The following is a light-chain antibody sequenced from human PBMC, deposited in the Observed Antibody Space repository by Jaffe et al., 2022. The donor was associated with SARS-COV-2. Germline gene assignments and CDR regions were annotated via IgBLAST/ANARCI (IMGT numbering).Light chain of an antibody. V-gene: IGKV1-6*01. J-gene: IGKJ4*01. Sequence: IQMTQSPSSLSASVGDRVTITCRASQGIGNDLGWYQQKPGKAPKVLISAASSLQSGVPSRFSGSGSGTDFTLTISSLQPEDFATYYCLQDYNYPLTFGGGTKVEIK. CDR3: LQDYNYPLT. CDR1: QGIGND. CDR2: AAS.